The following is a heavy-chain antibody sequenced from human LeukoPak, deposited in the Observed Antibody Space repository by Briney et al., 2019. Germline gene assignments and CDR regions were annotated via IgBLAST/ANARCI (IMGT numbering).Heavy chain of an antibody. CDR2: INSDGSST. D-gene: IGHD2-21*01. J-gene: IGHJ3*02. Sequence: GGSLRLSCAASGFXFSSYWIHWVRQAPGKGVVCLSRINSDGSSTSYADSVKGRFTISIDNAKNTLYLQMNSLRAEDTALYYCAREGAIPLDAFGIWGQGTMVTVSS. V-gene: IGHV3-74*01. CDR1: GFXFSSYW. CDR3: AREGAIPLDAFGI.